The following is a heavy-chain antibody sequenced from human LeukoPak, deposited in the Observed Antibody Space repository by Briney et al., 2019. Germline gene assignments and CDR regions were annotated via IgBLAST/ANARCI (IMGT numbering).Heavy chain of an antibody. D-gene: IGHD1-26*01. Sequence: PGGSLRLSCAGSGFTFSSYSMNWVRQAPGKGLEWVSYISSSSSTIYYADSVKGRFTISRDNAKNSLYLQMSSLRDEDTAVYYCASNRYGGSSSSFDYWGQGTLVTVSS. CDR1: GFTFSSYS. J-gene: IGHJ4*02. CDR2: ISSSSSTI. V-gene: IGHV3-48*02. CDR3: ASNRYGGSSSSFDY.